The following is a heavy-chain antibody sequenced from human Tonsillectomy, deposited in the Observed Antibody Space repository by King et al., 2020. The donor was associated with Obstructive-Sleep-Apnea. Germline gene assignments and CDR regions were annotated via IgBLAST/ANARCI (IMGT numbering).Heavy chain of an antibody. V-gene: IGHV4-59*01. D-gene: IGHD4-17*01. CDR1: GGSITGYY. Sequence: VPLQESGPGLVKPSETLSLTCSVSGGSITGYYWSWLRQPPGKGLEWIGYIYYSGSTNYNPSLKSRVTISVDTSTKQFSLRLSSVTAADTAVYYCARQPDYGDYGIDYWGQGTLVTVSS. CDR3: ARQPDYGDYGIDY. CDR2: IYYSGST. J-gene: IGHJ4*02.